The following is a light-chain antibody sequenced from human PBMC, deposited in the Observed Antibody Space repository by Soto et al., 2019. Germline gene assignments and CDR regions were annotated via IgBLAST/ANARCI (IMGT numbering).Light chain of an antibody. CDR3: QQYNTFWT. CDR2: DVS. CDR1: QSISSW. V-gene: IGKV1-5*01. Sequence: DIQMTQSPSTLSASVGDRVTITCRASQSISSWLAWYQQKPGKAPKLLIYDVSDLESGVPSRFSGSGSGTEFTLNISSLQPDDSATYYCQQYNTFWTFGQGTKVEIK. J-gene: IGKJ1*01.